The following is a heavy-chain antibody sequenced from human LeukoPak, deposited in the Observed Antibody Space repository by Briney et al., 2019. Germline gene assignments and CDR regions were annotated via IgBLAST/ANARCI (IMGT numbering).Heavy chain of an antibody. CDR1: GFTFGDYA. J-gene: IGHJ4*02. D-gene: IGHD3-22*01. V-gene: IGHV3-49*04. Sequence: GGSLRLSCTASGFTFGDYATSWVRQAPGKGLEWVGFIRSKAYGGTTEYAASVKGRFTISRDDSKSIAHLQMNSLKTEDTAVYYCTRVSDSSGYYGRDWGQGTLVTVSS. CDR2: IRSKAYGGTT. CDR3: TRVSDSSGYYGRD.